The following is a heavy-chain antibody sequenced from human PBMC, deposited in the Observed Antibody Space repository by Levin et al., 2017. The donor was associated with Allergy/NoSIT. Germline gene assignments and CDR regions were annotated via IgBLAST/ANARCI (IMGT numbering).Heavy chain of an antibody. CDR1: GDSISSSY. J-gene: IGHJ5*02. CDR3: ARQYDWNDVGWFDP. Sequence: SETLSLTCTVSGDSISSSYWNWIRQPPGKGLEWIAHIYSRGATNYNPSLKSRVTISVDTSKNQFSLKLSSVTAADTAVYYCARQYDWNDVGWFDPWGQGTLVTVSS. D-gene: IGHD1-20*01. V-gene: IGHV4-59*01. CDR2: IYSRGAT.